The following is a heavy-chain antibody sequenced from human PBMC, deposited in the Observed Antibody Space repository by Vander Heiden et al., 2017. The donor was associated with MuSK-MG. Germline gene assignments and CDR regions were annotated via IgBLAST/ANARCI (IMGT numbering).Heavy chain of an antibody. Sequence: QLQLQESGPGLVKPSETLSLTCTVSGGSISSRSYYLGWIRQPPGKGLEWIGSIYYSGSTYYNPSLKSRVTISVDTSKNQFSLKLSSVTAADTAVYYCARHRADYVWGPSWFDPWGQGTLVTVSS. D-gene: IGHD3-16*01. CDR1: GGSISSRSYY. J-gene: IGHJ5*02. CDR2: IYYSGST. V-gene: IGHV4-39*01. CDR3: ARHRADYVWGPSWFDP.